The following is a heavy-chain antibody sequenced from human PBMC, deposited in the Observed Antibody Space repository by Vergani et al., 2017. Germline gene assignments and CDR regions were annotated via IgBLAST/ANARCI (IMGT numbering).Heavy chain of an antibody. CDR3: ARPNSSGWQFDY. D-gene: IGHD6-19*01. Sequence: QLQLQESGPGLVKPSETLSLTCTVSGGSISSSSYYWGWIRQPPGKGLEWIGSIYYSGSTYYNPSLKSRVTISVDTSKNQFSLKLSSVTAADTAVYYCARPNSSGWQFDYCGQGTLVTVSS. V-gene: IGHV4-39*01. J-gene: IGHJ4*02. CDR1: GGSISSSSYY. CDR2: IYYSGST.